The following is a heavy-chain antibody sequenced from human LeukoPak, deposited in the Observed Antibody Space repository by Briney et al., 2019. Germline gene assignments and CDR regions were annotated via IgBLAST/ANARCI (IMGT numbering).Heavy chain of an antibody. J-gene: IGHJ6*03. CDR3: ARNLGYCSSTSCPYMDV. V-gene: IGHV4-39*01. CDR1: GGSISSSSYY. CDR2: IYYSGST. D-gene: IGHD2-2*01. Sequence: PSETLSLTCTVSGGSISSSSYYWGWIRQPPGKGLEWIGSIYYSGSTYYNPSLKSRVTISVDTSKNQFSLKLSSVTAADTAVYYCARNLGYCSSTSCPYMDVWGKGTTVTVSS.